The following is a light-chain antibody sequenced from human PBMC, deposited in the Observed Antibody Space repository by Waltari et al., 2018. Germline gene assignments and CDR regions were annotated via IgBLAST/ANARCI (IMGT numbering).Light chain of an antibody. CDR3: MQAKFWPWT. CDR2: QVS. CDR1: QCLVHTDGSTY. Sequence: VMTQSPLTLPVTLGPPASISCRSAQCLVHTDGSTYVSWYQPRPGQSPGRLIYQVSKRDSGVPDRFRGSGSGTDFTLEISRVEADDVGFYYCMQAKFWPWTFGQGTEVEIK. V-gene: IGKV2-30*02. J-gene: IGKJ1*01.